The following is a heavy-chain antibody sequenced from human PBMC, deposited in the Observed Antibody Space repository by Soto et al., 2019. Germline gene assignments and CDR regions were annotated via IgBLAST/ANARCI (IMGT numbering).Heavy chain of an antibody. CDR2: ISGSGGST. D-gene: IGHD3-10*01. CDR3: AKDPSVLLWFGEPDV. V-gene: IGHV3-23*01. CDR1: GFTFSSYA. J-gene: IGHJ6*02. Sequence: EVQLLESGGGLVQPGGSLRLSCAASGFTFSSYAMSWVRQAPGKGLEWVSAISGSGGSTYYADSVKGRFTISRDNSKHKLYLQMNSLRAEDTAVYYCAKDPSVLLWFGEPDVWGQGTTVTVSS.